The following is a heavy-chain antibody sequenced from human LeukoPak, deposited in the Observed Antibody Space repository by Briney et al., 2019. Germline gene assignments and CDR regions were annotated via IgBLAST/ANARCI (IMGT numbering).Heavy chain of an antibody. CDR2: IKWNGGST. CDR1: GFTFDDYG. V-gene: IGHV3-20*04. CDR3: AKAPSYYYGSGSFDY. D-gene: IGHD3-10*01. Sequence: RAGGSLRLSCAGSGFTFDDYGMSWVRQAPGKGLEWVSGIKWNGGSTGYADSVKGRFTISRDNSKNTLYLQMNSLRAEDTAVYYCAKAPSYYYGSGSFDYWGQGTLVTVSS. J-gene: IGHJ4*02.